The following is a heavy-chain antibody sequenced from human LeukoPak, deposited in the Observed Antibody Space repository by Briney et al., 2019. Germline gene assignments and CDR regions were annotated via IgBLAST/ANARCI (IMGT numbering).Heavy chain of an antibody. J-gene: IGHJ4*02. V-gene: IGHV3-48*02. CDR2: ISSSSSTI. CDR1: GFTFSSYS. CDR3: ASLQVYGSGSYYHSDY. Sequence: PGGSLRLSCAASGFTFSSYSMNWVRQAPGKGLEWVSYISSSSSTIYYGDSVKGRFTISRDNAKNSLYLQMNSLRDEDTAVYYCASLQVYGSGSYYHSDYWGQGTLVTVSS. D-gene: IGHD3-10*01.